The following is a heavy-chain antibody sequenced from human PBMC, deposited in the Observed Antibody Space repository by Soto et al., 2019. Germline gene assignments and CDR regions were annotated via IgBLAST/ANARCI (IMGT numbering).Heavy chain of an antibody. CDR2: IYYRGST. V-gene: IGHV4-59*01. D-gene: IGHD3-10*01. CDR1: GGSISTYY. J-gene: IGHJ5*02. CDR3: ARGIGDSYGLLGWFDP. Sequence: SETLSLTCSVFGGSISTYYWNWIRQPPGKGLEWIGYIYYRGSTNYSPSLKSRVTMSVDTSKNQFSLKLNSVTAADTAVYYCARGIGDSYGLLGWFDPWGQGTLVTVSS.